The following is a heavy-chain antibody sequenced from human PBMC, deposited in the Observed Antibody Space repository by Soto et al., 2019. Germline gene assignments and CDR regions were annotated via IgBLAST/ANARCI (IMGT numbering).Heavy chain of an antibody. CDR1: GFTFSSYA. Sequence: GGSLRLSCAASGFTFSSYAMHWVRQAPGKGLECVSAISSNGGNTYYANSVKGRFTISRDNSKNTLYLQMGSLRAEDMAVYDGARGEDRSNPVGYYYYYMDVWGKGTMVTVSS. CDR3: ARGEDRSNPVGYYYYYMDV. V-gene: IGHV3-64*01. D-gene: IGHD4-4*01. J-gene: IGHJ6*03. CDR2: ISSNGGNT.